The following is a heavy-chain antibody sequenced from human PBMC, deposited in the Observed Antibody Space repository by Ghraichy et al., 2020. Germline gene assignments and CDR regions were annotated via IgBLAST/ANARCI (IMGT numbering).Heavy chain of an antibody. Sequence: GGSLNISCAASGFTFSSYAMSWVRQAPGKGLEWVSAISGSGGSTYYADSVKGRFTISRDNSKNTLYLQMNSLRAEDTAVYYCAKLTIFGVVPEHYFDYWGQGTLVTVSS. CDR2: ISGSGGST. CDR3: AKLTIFGVVPEHYFDY. J-gene: IGHJ4*02. D-gene: IGHD3-3*01. V-gene: IGHV3-23*01. CDR1: GFTFSSYA.